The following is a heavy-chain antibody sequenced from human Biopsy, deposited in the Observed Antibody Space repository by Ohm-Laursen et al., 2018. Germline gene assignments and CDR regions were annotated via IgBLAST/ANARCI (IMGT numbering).Heavy chain of an antibody. CDR2: FSGSGGST. CDR1: GFTLSSYA. V-gene: IGHV3-23*01. J-gene: IGHJ2*01. D-gene: IGHD4-11*01. CDR3: AKGNGAYTNYGWYFDL. Sequence: SLRLSCAASGFTLSSYAMTWVRQAPGKGLEWVSAFSGSGGSTYYADSVKGRFTISRDNSKNTLFLQMNSLRAEDTAVYYCAKGNGAYTNYGWYFDLWGRGTLVAVSS.